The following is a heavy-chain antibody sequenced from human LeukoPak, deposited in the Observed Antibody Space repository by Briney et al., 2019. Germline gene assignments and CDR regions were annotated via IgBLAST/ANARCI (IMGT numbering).Heavy chain of an antibody. V-gene: IGHV1-2*02. CDR3: ARVYGYCSGGDCYYAY. CDR2: INPNSGDT. J-gene: IGHJ4*02. Sequence: ASVKVSCKASGYTFTGHYMHWVRQAPGQGLEWMGWINPNSGDTRYAQKFQGRVTMTRDTSISTAYMELSSLKSDDTAVYYCARVYGYCSGGDCYYAYWGQGTLVTVSS. D-gene: IGHD2-15*01. CDR1: GYTFTGHY.